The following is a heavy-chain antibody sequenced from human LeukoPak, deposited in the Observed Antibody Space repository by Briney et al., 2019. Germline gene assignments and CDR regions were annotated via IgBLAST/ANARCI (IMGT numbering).Heavy chain of an antibody. Sequence: GASVKVSCKASGYIFTGYYLHWVRQALGQGLEWMGRINPNTGGTDYAQKFQGRVTMTRDTSISTAYMEVSRLTSYDAAVYFCAISRDYGDYYFDSWGQGTLVTVSS. CDR3: AISRDYGDYYFDS. V-gene: IGHV1-2*06. CDR2: INPNTGGT. CDR1: GYIFTGYY. J-gene: IGHJ4*02. D-gene: IGHD4-17*01.